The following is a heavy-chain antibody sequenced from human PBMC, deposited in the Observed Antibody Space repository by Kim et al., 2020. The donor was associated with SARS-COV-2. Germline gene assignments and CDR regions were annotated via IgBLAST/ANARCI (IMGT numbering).Heavy chain of an antibody. J-gene: IGHJ4*02. Sequence: GGSLRLSCAASGFTVSSNYMSWVRQAPGKGLEWVSVIYSGGSTYYADSVKGRFTISRDNSKNTLYLQMNSLRAEDTAVYYCARDPTDSSGYSYFDYWGQGTLVTVSS. V-gene: IGHV3-53*01. D-gene: IGHD3-22*01. CDR2: IYSGGST. CDR3: ARDPTDSSGYSYFDY. CDR1: GFTVSSNY.